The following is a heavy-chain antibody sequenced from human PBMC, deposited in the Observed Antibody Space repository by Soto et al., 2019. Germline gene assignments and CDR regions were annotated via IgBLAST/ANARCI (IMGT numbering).Heavy chain of an antibody. Sequence: EVQLLESGGNLVQPGGSLRLACAGSGFSFSSYAMVWVRQATGKGLEGVSVISARGGSSYFAGSVKGRFTISRDNSKNVLSLEMNSLRAEDTGPYFCAKGSIEYSASVDRLGQGTLVPVSS. D-gene: IGHD5-12*01. CDR2: ISARGGSS. CDR3: AKGSIEYSASVDR. J-gene: IGHJ5*02. V-gene: IGHV3-23*01. CDR1: GFSFSSYA.